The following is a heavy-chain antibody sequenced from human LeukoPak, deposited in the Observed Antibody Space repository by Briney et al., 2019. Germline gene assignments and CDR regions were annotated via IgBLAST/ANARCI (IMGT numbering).Heavy chain of an antibody. D-gene: IGHD6-19*01. Sequence: SETLSLTCAVYGGSFSGYYWSWLRQPPGKGLEWIGEINHSGSTNYNPSLKSRVTMSVDTSKNQFSLKLSSVTAADTAVYYCASSQWLGLPFDYWGQGTLVTVSS. CDR2: INHSGST. J-gene: IGHJ4*02. CDR1: GGSFSGYY. CDR3: ASSQWLGLPFDY. V-gene: IGHV4-34*01.